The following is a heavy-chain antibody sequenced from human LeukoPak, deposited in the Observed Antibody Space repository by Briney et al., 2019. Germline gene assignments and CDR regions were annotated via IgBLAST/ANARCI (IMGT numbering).Heavy chain of an antibody. CDR2: IKQDGSEK. D-gene: IGHD2-2*01. J-gene: IGHJ3*02. CDR1: GFTFSSYW. V-gene: IGHV3-7*01. CDR3: ARDSSEADYAFDI. Sequence: PGGSLRLSCAASGFTFSSYWMSWVRQAPGKGLEWVANIKQDGSEKYYVDSVKGRFTISRDNAKNSLYLQMNSLRAEDTAVYYCARDSSEADYAFDIWGQGTMVTVSS.